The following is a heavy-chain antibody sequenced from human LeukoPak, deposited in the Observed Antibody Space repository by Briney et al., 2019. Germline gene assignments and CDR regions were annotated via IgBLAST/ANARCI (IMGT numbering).Heavy chain of an antibody. CDR2: ISRTSSYI. CDR3: AKDDFYSYGYA. J-gene: IGHJ5*02. V-gene: IGHV3-21*04. Sequence: GGSLRLSCAASGLPFSTYSMNWVRQAPGKGLEWVSTISRTSSYIYEADSVKGRFTISRDNSKNTLYLQMNSLRAEDTAVYYCAKDDFYSYGYAWGQGTLVTVSS. D-gene: IGHD5-18*01. CDR1: GLPFSTYS.